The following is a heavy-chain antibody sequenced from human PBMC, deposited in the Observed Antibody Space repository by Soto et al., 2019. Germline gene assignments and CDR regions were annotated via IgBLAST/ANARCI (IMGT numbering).Heavy chain of an antibody. CDR1: GYSFFDYG. V-gene: IGHV1-18*01. Sequence: QVQLVQSGDEMKKPGASVKVSCKASGYSFFDYGITWVRQAPGQGLEWMGWISTFNGDTNYAQQFQGRVTMTTDASTSTGYMELRSLRSDDTAVYYCARDLTRRNFGVPYVGYSYYGMDVWGQGTKVTVSS. CDR2: ISTFNGDT. J-gene: IGHJ6*02. CDR3: ARDLTRRNFGVPYVGYSYYGMDV. D-gene: IGHD3-3*01.